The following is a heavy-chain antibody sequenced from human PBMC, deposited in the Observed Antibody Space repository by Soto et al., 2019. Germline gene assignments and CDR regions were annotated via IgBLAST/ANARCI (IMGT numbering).Heavy chain of an antibody. CDR2: VNHLGST. J-gene: IGHJ4*02. V-gene: IGHV4-34*01. D-gene: IGHD3-22*01. CDR1: GESFGDHY. CDR3: ARGISMKVLIQRDAPDKYHFDS. Sequence: SETLSLSCAVYGESFGDHYWSLILQPPGKGLEWIGEVNHLGSTNYNPSLKSRVTISADTSKNQFSLKLRSVTAADAALYYCARGISMKVLIQRDAPDKYHFDSWGQGTLVTVSS.